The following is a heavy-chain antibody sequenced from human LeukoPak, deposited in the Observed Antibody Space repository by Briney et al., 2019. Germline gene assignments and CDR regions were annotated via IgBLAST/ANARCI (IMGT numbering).Heavy chain of an antibody. CDR3: ARVRVAATPSWFDP. V-gene: IGHV1-2*02. Sequence: EASVKVSSKASGYTFTAYYMHGVRQAPEQGLEWMGWINPNSGGTNYAQKFQGRVTMTRDTSISTAYMELSRLRAEDTAGYYCARVRVAATPSWFDPWGQGSMVTVSS. D-gene: IGHD2-15*01. CDR2: INPNSGGT. CDR1: GYTFTAYY. J-gene: IGHJ5*02.